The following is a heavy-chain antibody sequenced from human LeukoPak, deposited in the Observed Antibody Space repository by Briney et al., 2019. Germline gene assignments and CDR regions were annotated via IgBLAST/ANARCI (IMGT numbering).Heavy chain of an antibody. CDR3: ARAPVGYSYGKDWFDP. J-gene: IGHJ5*02. Sequence: PSETLSLTCTVSGYSISSGYYWGWIRQPPGKGLEWIGSIYHSGSTYYNPSLKSRVTISVDTSKNQFSLKLSSVTAADTAVYYCARAPVGYSYGKDWFDPWGQGTLVTVSS. CDR2: IYHSGST. CDR1: GYSISSGYY. V-gene: IGHV4-38-2*02. D-gene: IGHD5-18*01.